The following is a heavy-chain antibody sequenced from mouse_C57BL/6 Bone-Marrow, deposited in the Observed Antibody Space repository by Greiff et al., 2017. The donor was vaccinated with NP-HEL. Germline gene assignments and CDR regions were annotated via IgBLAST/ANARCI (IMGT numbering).Heavy chain of an antibody. J-gene: IGHJ3*01. Sequence: EVQLQQSGAELVRPGASVKLSCTASGFNIKDDYMHWVKQRPEQGLEWIGWIDPENGDTEYASKFQGKATITAATSSNTAYLQLSSVTSEDTAVYYCTTGGYYCWFACGGQGTLVTVSA. CDR1: GFNIKDDY. CDR2: IDPENGDT. CDR3: TTGGYYCWFAC. V-gene: IGHV14-4*01. D-gene: IGHD2-3*01.